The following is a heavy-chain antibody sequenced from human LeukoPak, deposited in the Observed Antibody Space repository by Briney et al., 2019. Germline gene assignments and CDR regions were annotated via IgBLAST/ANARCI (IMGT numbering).Heavy chain of an antibody. V-gene: IGHV4-34*01. D-gene: IGHD6-19*01. CDR2: NNHSGST. CDR3: AKGHRYSSGWYWSHWFDP. CDR1: GGSFSDYY. Sequence: PSETLSLTCAVYGGSFSDYYWTWIRQPPGKGLEWIGENNHSGSTNYNPSLKSRVTISVDTSKKQFFLRLSSVTAADPAVYYCAKGHRYSSGWYWSHWFDPWGQGTLVTVSS. J-gene: IGHJ5*02.